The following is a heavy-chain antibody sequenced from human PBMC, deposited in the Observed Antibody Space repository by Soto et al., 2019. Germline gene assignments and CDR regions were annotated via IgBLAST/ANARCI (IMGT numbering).Heavy chain of an antibody. Sequence: QVVLQESGPGLVKPSQTLSLTCAVSGGSMSRGGQSWSWIRQPPGKGLEWLGFIYYTGSTYYSPSPKSPMTMSTDRYKNQCSSNVTSVTAADTAMYFCARAPPGPSPRWDVWGQGTTVTVS. D-gene: IGHD3-10*01. V-gene: IGHV4-30-2*01. CDR1: GGSMSRGGQS. J-gene: IGHJ6*02. CDR3: ARAPPGPSPRWDV. CDR2: IYYTGST.